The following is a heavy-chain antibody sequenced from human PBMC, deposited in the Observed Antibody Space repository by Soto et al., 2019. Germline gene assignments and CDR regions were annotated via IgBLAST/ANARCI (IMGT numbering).Heavy chain of an antibody. CDR3: ARGGCTSTCCLDY. J-gene: IGHJ4*02. D-gene: IGHD2-2*01. CDR1: GFTFSSNW. CDR2: INNDGSST. V-gene: IGHV3-74*01. Sequence: EVQLVESGGGLVQPGGSLRLSCAASGFTFSSNWMHWVRQAPGKGLVWVSRINNDGSSTNYGDSVKGRFTISRDNAKNTLYLQMNSLRADDTAVYYCARGGCTSTCCLDYWGQGTLVTVSS.